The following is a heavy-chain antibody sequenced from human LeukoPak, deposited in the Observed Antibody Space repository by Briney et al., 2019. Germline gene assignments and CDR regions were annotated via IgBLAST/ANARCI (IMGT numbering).Heavy chain of an antibody. CDR2: ISSSSSYI. CDR1: GFTFSSYS. J-gene: IGHJ4*02. Sequence: GGSLRLSCAASGFTFSSYSMNWVRQAPGKGLEWVSSISSSSSYIYYADSVKGRFTISRDNAKNSLYLQMNSLRAEDTAVYYCARGSGYYYDSSGPFDYWGQGTLVTVSS. CDR3: ARGSGYYYDSSGPFDY. V-gene: IGHV3-21*01. D-gene: IGHD3-22*01.